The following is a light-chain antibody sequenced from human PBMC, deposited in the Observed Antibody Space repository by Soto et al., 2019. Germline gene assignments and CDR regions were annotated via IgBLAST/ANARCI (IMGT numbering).Light chain of an antibody. CDR2: VGTGGIVG. J-gene: IGLJ2*01. Sequence: QPVLTQPPSASASLGASVTLTCTLSSGYSNYKVDWYKQRPGKGPRFVMRVGTGGIVGSKGDGIPDRYSVLGSGLNRYLTIKNIKEEDESDYHCGADHGSGNNFVLVFGGGTKLTVL. V-gene: IGLV9-49*01. CDR1: SGYSNYK. CDR3: GADHGSGNNFVLV.